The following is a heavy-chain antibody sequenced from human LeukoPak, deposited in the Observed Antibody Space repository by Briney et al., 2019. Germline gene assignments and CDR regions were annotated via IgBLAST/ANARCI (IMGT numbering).Heavy chain of an antibody. D-gene: IGHD3-22*01. J-gene: IGHJ5*02. V-gene: IGHV1-18*01. CDR3: ARVRYYDSSGYPYNWFDP. CDR2: ISANNGNT. Sequence: ASVKVSCKASGYTFTSYGISWVRQAPGQGLEWMGWISANNGNTNYAQKLQGRVTMTTDTSTSTAYMELRSLRSDDTAVYYCARVRYYDSSGYPYNWFDPWGQGTLVTVSS. CDR1: GYTFTSYG.